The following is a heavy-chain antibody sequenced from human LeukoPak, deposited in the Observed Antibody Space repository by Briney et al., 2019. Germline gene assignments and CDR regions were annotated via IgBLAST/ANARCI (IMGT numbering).Heavy chain of an antibody. Sequence: GASVKVSCKASGYTFTSSGISWVRQAPGQGLEWMGWISAYDGDTNYTQKLQGRVTMTTDTSTGTAYMELRSLRSDDTAVYYCARDWGDYDYVWGSYRYDYWGQGTLVTVSS. CDR1: GYTFTSSG. CDR2: ISAYDGDT. D-gene: IGHD3-16*02. CDR3: ARDWGDYDYVWGSYRYDY. V-gene: IGHV1-18*01. J-gene: IGHJ4*02.